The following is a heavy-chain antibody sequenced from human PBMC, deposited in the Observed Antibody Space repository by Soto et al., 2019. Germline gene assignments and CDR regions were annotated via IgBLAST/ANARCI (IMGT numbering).Heavy chain of an antibody. V-gene: IGHV4-4*02. CDR3: PRDVSGSQSCGFRYYYGMDV. CDR2: IYHSGST. J-gene: IGHJ6*02. D-gene: IGHD3-10*01. Sequence: SETLSLTCAVSGDSISSSNWWSWVRQPPGKGLEWIGEIYHSGSTNYNPSLKSRVTTSADKSKNQFSLKLSSVTAAETAVYYFPRDVSGSQSCGFRYYYGMDVWGQGTKVTVYS. CDR1: GDSISSSNW.